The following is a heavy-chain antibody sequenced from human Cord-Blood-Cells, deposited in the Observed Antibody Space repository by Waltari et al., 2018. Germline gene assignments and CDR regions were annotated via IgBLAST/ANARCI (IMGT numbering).Heavy chain of an antibody. V-gene: IGHV3-30*18. J-gene: IGHJ3*02. CDR2: ISYDGSNK. CDR1: GFTFSRYG. D-gene: IGHD6-19*01. CDR3: AKSGAVAGTAFDI. Sequence: QVQLVESGGGVVQPGRSLRLSCAASGFTFSRYGMHWVRKAPGKGLEWVAVISYDGSNKYYADSVKGRFTISRDNSKNTLYLQMNSLRAEDTAVYYCAKSGAVAGTAFDIWGQGTMVTVSS.